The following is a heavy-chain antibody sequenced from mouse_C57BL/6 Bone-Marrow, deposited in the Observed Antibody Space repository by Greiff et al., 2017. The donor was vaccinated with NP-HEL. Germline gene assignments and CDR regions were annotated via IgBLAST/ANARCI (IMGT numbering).Heavy chain of an antibody. J-gene: IGHJ1*03. CDR3: ARILYGSSYGYFDV. CDR2: IYPGSGGT. V-gene: IGHV1-55*01. CDR1: GYTFTSYW. Sequence: VQLQQPGAELVKPGASVKMSCKASGYTFTSYWITWVKQRPGQGLEWIGDIYPGSGGTNYNEKFKSKATLTVDTSSSTAYMQLSSLTSEDSAVYYCARILYGSSYGYFDVWGTGTTVTVSS. D-gene: IGHD1-1*01.